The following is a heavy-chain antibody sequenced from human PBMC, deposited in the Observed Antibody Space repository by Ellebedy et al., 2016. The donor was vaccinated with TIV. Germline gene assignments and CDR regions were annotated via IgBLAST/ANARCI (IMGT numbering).Heavy chain of an antibody. D-gene: IGHD6-19*01. CDR1: GDFIDNNY. CDR2: IAYTGST. J-gene: IGHJ1*01. Sequence: SETLSLXCSVSGDFIDNNYWSWIRQSPGKGLEWIGNIAYTGSTKYNPSLQSRVTISADMSNNQFSLRLTSVSAADTAVYFCAREAVAAAKGAYDKWGQGKRVTVSS. V-gene: IGHV4-59*01. CDR3: AREAVAAAKGAYDK.